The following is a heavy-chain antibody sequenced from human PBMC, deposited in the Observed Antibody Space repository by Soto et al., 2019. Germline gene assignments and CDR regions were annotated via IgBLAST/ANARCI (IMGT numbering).Heavy chain of an antibody. Sequence: GASVKVSCKASGGTFSSYAISWVRRAPGEGLEWMGGIIPIFGTANYAQKFQGRVTITADKSTSTAYMELSSLRSEDTAVYYCARDGISRRDGHYYYYGMDVWGQATTVTVSS. V-gene: IGHV1-69*06. J-gene: IGHJ6*02. CDR3: ARDGISRRDGHYYYYGMDV. CDR2: IIPIFGTA. CDR1: GGTFSSYA. D-gene: IGHD1-20*01.